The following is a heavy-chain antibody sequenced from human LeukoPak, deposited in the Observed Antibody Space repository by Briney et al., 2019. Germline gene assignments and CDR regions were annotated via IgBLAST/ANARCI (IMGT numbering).Heavy chain of an antibody. CDR2: ISSSSSYI. J-gene: IGHJ4*02. CDR1: GFAFSSYS. D-gene: IGHD6-19*01. V-gene: IGHV3-21*01. CDR3: ARESIAVAGIFDY. Sequence: GGSLRLSCAASGFAFSSYSMNWVRQAPGKGLEWVSSISSSSSYIYYADSVKGRFTISRDNAKNSLYLQMNSLRAEDTAVYYCARESIAVAGIFDYWGQGTLVTVSS.